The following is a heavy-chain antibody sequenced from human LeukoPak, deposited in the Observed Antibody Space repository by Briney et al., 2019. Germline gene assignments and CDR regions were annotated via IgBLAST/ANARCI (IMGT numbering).Heavy chain of an antibody. J-gene: IGHJ4*02. CDR1: GCSISSSSYY. Sequence: SETLSLTCTVSGCSISSSSYYWGWIRQPPGKGLEWIRSSYYSWSTYYNPALKSRATISVDTSKNQFSLKLSSVTAADTAVYYCATPGRWLQTYFDSCGQETLVTVSS. CDR3: ATPGRWLQTYFDS. CDR2: SYYSWST. V-gene: IGHV4-39*01. D-gene: IGHD5-24*01.